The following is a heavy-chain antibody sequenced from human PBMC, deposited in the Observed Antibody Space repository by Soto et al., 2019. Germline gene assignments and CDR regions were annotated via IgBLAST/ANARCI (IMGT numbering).Heavy chain of an antibody. V-gene: IGHV4-61*01. J-gene: IGHJ6*02. CDR1: GASVSSGTYF. CDR3: ARSPNYYYYGFDV. Sequence: SETLSLTCKVSGASVSSGTYFWTWIRQSPGKRLEWIAYIYYSGSTNYNPSLKSRATISVDTSKSRVSLTLTSVTAADAAVYYCARSPNYYYYGFDVWGQGSPVTVSS. D-gene: IGHD3-10*01. CDR2: IYYSGST.